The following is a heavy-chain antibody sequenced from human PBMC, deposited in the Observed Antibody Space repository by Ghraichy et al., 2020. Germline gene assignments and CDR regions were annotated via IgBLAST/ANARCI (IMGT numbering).Heavy chain of an antibody. Sequence: GGSLRLSCAASGFTVSSNYMSWVRQAPGKGLEWVSVIYSGGSTYYADSVKGRFTISRDNSKNTLYLQMNSLRAEDTAVYYCARTVSLELRTPDAFDIWGQGTMVTVSS. V-gene: IGHV3-53*01. CDR3: ARTVSLELRTPDAFDI. D-gene: IGHD1-7*01. CDR2: IYSGGST. J-gene: IGHJ3*02. CDR1: GFTVSSNY.